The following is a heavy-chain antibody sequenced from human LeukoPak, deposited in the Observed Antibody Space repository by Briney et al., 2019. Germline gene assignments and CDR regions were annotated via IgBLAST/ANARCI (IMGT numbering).Heavy chain of an antibody. J-gene: IGHJ4*02. CDR2: IYNGGST. Sequence: GGSLRLSCAASGFTVSSNYMSWVRQAPGKGLEWVSVIYNGGSTYYADSVKGRFTISRDSSKNTLYLQMSSLRAEDTAVYYCARGPMIVVVSFFDYWGQGTLVTVSS. V-gene: IGHV3-66*01. D-gene: IGHD3-22*01. CDR1: GFTVSSNY. CDR3: ARGPMIVVVSFFDY.